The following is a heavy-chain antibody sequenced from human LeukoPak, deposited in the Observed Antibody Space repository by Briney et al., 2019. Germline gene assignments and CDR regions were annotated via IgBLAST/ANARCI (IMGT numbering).Heavy chain of an antibody. V-gene: IGHV3-30*04. CDR3: ARGWVPKLWGPYFDY. Sequence: GRSLRLSCAASGFTFSSYAMHWVRQAPGKGLEWVAVISYDGSNKYYADSVKGRFTISRDNSKNTLYLQMNSLRAEDTAVYYCARGWVPKLWGPYFDYWGQGTLVTVSS. CDR1: GFTFSSYA. D-gene: IGHD3-16*01. CDR2: ISYDGSNK. J-gene: IGHJ4*02.